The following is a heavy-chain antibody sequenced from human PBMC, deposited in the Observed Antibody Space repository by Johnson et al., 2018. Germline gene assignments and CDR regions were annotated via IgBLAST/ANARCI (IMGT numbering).Heavy chain of an antibody. J-gene: IGHJ6*02. CDR2: ISYDGSNK. CDR3: AKEVPRVYYYYGMDV. V-gene: IGHV3-30*18. Sequence: QVQPVESGGGVVQPGRSXRLSCAASGFTFSSYGMHWVRQAPGKGLEWVAVISYDGSNKYYADSVKGRFTISRDNSKNTLYLQMNSLRAEDTAVYYCAKEVPRVYYYYGMDVWGQGTTVTVSS. CDR1: GFTFSSYG.